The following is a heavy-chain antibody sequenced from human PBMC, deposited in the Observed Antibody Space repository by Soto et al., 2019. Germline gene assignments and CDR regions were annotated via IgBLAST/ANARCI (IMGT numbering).Heavy chain of an antibody. Sequence: QVQLVQSGAEVKKPGASVKVSCKASGYTFTSYGTSWVRQAPGQGLQWMGWISAYNGNTNYAQKLQGRVTMTTDTVTSTDYMELRSLRSDDTVVYYCAIGDIVVVPAAMTLDYWGQGTLVTVSS. CDR3: AIGDIVVVPAAMTLDY. CDR2: ISAYNGNT. J-gene: IGHJ4*02. CDR1: GYTFTSYG. V-gene: IGHV1-18*01. D-gene: IGHD2-2*01.